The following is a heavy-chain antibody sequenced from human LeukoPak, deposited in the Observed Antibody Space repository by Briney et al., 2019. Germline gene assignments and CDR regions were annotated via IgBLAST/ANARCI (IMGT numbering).Heavy chain of an antibody. J-gene: IGHJ4*02. CDR1: GYTFTGYY. D-gene: IGHD3-22*01. Sequence: ASVKVSCKASGYTFTGYYMHWVRQAPGRGLEWMGWINPNSGGTNYAQKFQGRVTMTRNTSISTAYMELSRLRSDDTAVYYCARGGSSGYYFYYWGQGTLVTVSS. CDR3: ARGGSSGYYFYY. CDR2: INPNSGGT. V-gene: IGHV1-2*02.